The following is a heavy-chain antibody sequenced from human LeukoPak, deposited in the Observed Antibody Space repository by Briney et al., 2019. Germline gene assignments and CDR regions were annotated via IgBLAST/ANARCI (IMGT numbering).Heavy chain of an antibody. Sequence: SVKVSCKASGGTFSSYTISWVRQAPGQGLEWMGRIIPILGIADYAQKFQGRVTITADKSTSTAYMELSSLRSEDTAVYYCARQYYDFWSGYPSYFDYWGQGTLVTVSS. CDR3: ARQYYDFWSGYPSYFDY. CDR2: IIPILGIA. J-gene: IGHJ4*02. V-gene: IGHV1-69*02. CDR1: GGTFSSYT. D-gene: IGHD3-3*01.